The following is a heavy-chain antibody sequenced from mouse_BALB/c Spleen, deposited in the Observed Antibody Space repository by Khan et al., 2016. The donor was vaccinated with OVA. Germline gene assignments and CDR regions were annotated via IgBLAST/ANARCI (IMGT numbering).Heavy chain of an antibody. Sequence: EVHLVESGGDLVKPGGSLKLSCAASGFTFSTYGMSWVRQTPDKRLEWVATISSGGHYTYYPDSVKGRFTISRDKAKRPLYLQMSSLKSEDTAIYYCARLAYYYNSEGFAYWGQGTLVTVSA. CDR2: ISSGGHYT. V-gene: IGHV5-6*01. D-gene: IGHD1-1*01. CDR3: ARLAYYYNSEGFAY. J-gene: IGHJ3*01. CDR1: GFTFSTYG.